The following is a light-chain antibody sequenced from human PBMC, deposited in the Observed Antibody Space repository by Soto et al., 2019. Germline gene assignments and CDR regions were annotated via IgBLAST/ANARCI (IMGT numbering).Light chain of an antibody. V-gene: IGLV1-44*01. Sequence: QSALTQPLSASGTPGQRVTIFCSGSSSNIGSNTVNWYQQLPGTAPKLLIYSNNQRPSGVPDRFSGPKSGTSASLAISGLQSEDEADYYCAAWDDSLNGFVFGTGTRSPS. CDR2: SNN. J-gene: IGLJ1*01. CDR3: AAWDDSLNGFV. CDR1: SSNIGSNT.